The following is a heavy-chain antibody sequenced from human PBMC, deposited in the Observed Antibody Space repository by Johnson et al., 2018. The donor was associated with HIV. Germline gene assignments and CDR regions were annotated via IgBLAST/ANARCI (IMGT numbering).Heavy chain of an antibody. CDR3: TTAVGATVISAGAFDI. J-gene: IGHJ3*02. V-gene: IGHV3-66*01. CDR1: GFTVSSNY. CDR2: IYSGGTT. Sequence: VQLVESGGGVVQPGGSLRLSCAASGFTVSSNYMSWVRQAPGKGLEWVSVIYSGGTTYYAGSVRGRFTVSRDNSKNTLYLQMNSMKTEDTAVYYCTTAVGATVISAGAFDIWGKGTMVTVSS. D-gene: IGHD4-17*01.